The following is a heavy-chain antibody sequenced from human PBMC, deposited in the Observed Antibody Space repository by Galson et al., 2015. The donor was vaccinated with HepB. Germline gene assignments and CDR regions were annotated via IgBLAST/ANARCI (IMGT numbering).Heavy chain of an antibody. V-gene: IGHV1-18*04. D-gene: IGHD3-10*01. CDR2: ISAYNGNT. CDR1: GYTFTSYG. Sequence: SVKVSCKASGYTFTSYGISWVRQAPGQGLEWMGWISAYNGNTNYAQKLQGRVTMTTDTSTSTAYMELRSLRSDDTAVYYCARDSQLLWFGERSNSGCDLDYWGQGTLVTVSS. CDR3: ARDSQLLWFGERSNSGCDLDY. J-gene: IGHJ4*02.